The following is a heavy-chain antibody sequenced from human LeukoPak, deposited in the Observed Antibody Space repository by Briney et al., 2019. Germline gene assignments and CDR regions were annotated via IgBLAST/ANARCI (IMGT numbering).Heavy chain of an antibody. V-gene: IGHV4-34*01. J-gene: IGHJ4*02. Sequence: PSEILSLTCAVYGGSFSGYYWSWIRQPPGKGLEWIGEINHSGSTNYNPSLKSRVTISVDTSKNQFSLKLSSVTAADTAVYYCARGGPYYYDSSGYSDYWGQGTLVTVSS. CDR3: ARGGPYYYDSSGYSDY. CDR2: INHSGST. CDR1: GGSFSGYY. D-gene: IGHD3-22*01.